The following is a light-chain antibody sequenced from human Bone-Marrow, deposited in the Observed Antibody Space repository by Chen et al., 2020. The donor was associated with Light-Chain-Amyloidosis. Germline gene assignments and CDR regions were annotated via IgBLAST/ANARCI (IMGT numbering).Light chain of an antibody. CDR2: DDS. CDR3: QVWDRSSDRPV. CDR1: NIGSTS. Sequence: SYVLTQPSSVSVAPGQTATIACGGNNIGSTSVHWYQQTPGQAPLLVVYDDSDRPSGIPERLSGSNPGNTATRAISRGEAGDEADYYCQVWDRSSDRPVFGGGTKLTVL. J-gene: IGLJ3*02. V-gene: IGLV3-21*02.